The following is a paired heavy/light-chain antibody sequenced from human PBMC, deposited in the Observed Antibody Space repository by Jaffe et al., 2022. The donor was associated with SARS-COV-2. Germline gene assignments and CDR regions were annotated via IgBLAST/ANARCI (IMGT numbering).Light chain of an antibody. CDR2: AAS. CDR1: QSISNY. V-gene: IGKV1-39*01. Sequence: DIQMTQSPSSLSASVGDRVTITCRASQSISNYLNWYQQKPGKAPKLLIYAASSLQSGVPSRFSGSGSGTDFTLTISSLQPEDFATYYCQQSYGTPYTFGQGTKLEIK. J-gene: IGKJ2*01. CDR3: QQSYGTPYT.
Heavy chain of an antibody. Sequence: QVQLQQWGAGLLKPSETLSLTCAVYGGSFSGYYWSWIRQPPGKGLEWIGEINYSGTTNYSPSLESRVTISVDTSKNQFSLKLSSVTAADTAVYYCARSLGVFPGNYHYYMDVWGKGTAVTVS. CDR1: GGSFSGYY. V-gene: IGHV4-34*01. CDR2: INYSGTT. J-gene: IGHJ6*03. D-gene: IGHD2-8*01. CDR3: ARSLGVFPGNYHYYMDV.